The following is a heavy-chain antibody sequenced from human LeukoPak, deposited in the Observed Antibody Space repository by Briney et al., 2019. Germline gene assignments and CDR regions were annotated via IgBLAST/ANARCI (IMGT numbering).Heavy chain of an antibody. D-gene: IGHD6-13*01. CDR3: ARGLIAEEFFRH. Sequence: GRSLRLSCAASGFTFLRHSMHWIRQAPGKGLEWVAVISYDGSNKYYAASVKGRFAISRDNSKDTLYLEMHSLRSDDTAVYYCARGLIAEEFFRHWGQGTLVTVSS. CDR1: GFTFLRHS. J-gene: IGHJ1*01. V-gene: IGHV3-30*09. CDR2: ISYDGSNK.